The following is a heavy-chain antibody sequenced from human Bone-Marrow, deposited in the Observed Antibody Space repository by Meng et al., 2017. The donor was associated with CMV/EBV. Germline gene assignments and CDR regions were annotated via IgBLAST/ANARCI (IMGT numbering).Heavy chain of an antibody. CDR3: AKERAEEFDY. J-gene: IGHJ4*02. CDR1: GFTFSNYW. V-gene: IGHV3-7*01. Sequence: GESLKISCVGSGFTFSNYWMTWVRQPPGKGLEWVANIKRDGSGKYYVDSVKGRYAISRDNAKNSLYLQMNSLRAEDTGVYYCAKERAEEFDYWGQGTLVTVSS. CDR2: IKRDGSGK.